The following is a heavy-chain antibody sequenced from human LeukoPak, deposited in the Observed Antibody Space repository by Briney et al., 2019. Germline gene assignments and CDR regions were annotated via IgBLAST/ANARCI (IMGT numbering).Heavy chain of an antibody. J-gene: IGHJ6*03. Sequence: ASVKVSCKXSGGTFSSYAISWVRQAPGQGLEWMGGIIPIFGTANYSQKFQGRVTITTDESTSTAYMELSSLRSEDTAVYYCARGERWPLYYMDVWGKGTTVTVSS. CDR1: GGTFSSYA. CDR2: IIPIFGTA. D-gene: IGHD5-24*01. V-gene: IGHV1-69*05. CDR3: ARGERWPLYYMDV.